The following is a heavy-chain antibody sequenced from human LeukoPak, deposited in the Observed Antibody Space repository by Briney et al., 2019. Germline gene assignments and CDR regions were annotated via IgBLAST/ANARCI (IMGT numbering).Heavy chain of an antibody. CDR1: GGSISSGGYS. J-gene: IGHJ4*02. Sequence: LSLTCAVSGGSISSGGYSWSWVRQAPGKGLEWVSAISGSGGSTHYADSVKGRFTISRDNSKNTLYLQMNSLRAEDTAVYYCAKASTGARTYYDFWSGPDEPYYFDYWGQGTLVTVSS. V-gene: IGHV3-23*01. CDR2: ISGSGGST. D-gene: IGHD3-3*01. CDR3: AKASTGARTYYDFWSGPDEPYYFDY.